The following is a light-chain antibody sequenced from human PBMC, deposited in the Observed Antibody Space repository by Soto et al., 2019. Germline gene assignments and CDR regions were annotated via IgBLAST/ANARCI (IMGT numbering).Light chain of an antibody. CDR3: QKYNSAPRT. Sequence: DIQMTQSPSSLSASVGDRVTITCRASQGISNYLAWYQQKPGKVPKLLIYAASTLQSGVPSRFGGSGSGTDFTLTISSLQPEDVATDDCQKYNSAPRTFGQGTKVEIK. J-gene: IGKJ1*01. V-gene: IGKV1-27*01. CDR1: QGISNY. CDR2: AAS.